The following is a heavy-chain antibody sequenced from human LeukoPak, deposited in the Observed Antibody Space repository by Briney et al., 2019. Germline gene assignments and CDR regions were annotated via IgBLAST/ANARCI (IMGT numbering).Heavy chain of an antibody. CDR1: GFTFSSYG. Sequence: PGGSLRLSCAASGFTFSSYGMHWVRQAPGKGLEWVAFIRYDGSNKYYADSVKGRFTISRDNSKNTLYLQMNSLRAEDTAVYYCAKDRGAMVRGAPFDYWGQGTLVTVSS. CDR2: IRYDGSNK. J-gene: IGHJ4*02. CDR3: AKDRGAMVRGAPFDY. D-gene: IGHD3-10*01. V-gene: IGHV3-30*02.